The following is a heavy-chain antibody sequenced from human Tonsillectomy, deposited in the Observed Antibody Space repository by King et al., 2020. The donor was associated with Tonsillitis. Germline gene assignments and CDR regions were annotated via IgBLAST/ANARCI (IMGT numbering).Heavy chain of an antibody. V-gene: IGHV1-18*01. CDR2: SSAYNGNT. CDR1: GYTFTSYG. CDR3: ARDIVVVPAAMDYYGMDV. D-gene: IGHD2-2*01. Sequence: QLVQSGAEVKKPGASVKVSCKASGYTFTSYGISWVRQAPGQGLEWIGWSSAYNGNTNYAQKFQGRVTMTPDTSTSTAYMELRSLRSDDTAEYYCARDIVVVPAAMDYYGMDVWGQGTTVTVSS. J-gene: IGHJ6*02.